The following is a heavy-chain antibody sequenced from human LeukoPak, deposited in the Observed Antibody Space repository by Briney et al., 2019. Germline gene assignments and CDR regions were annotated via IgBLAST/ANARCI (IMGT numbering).Heavy chain of an antibody. CDR3: ARSDYFDY. Sequence: GGSLRLSCAASGFSFSSQWMHWVRQAPGKGLVWVARINSAGGSTRYADSVKGRFTVSRDNANNTLYLQMNSLRAEDTAVYYCARSDYFDYWGQGTLVTVSS. CDR1: GFSFSSQW. CDR2: INSAGGST. J-gene: IGHJ4*02. V-gene: IGHV3-74*01.